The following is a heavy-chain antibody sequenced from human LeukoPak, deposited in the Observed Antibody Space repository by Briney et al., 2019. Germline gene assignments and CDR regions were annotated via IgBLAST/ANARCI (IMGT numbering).Heavy chain of an antibody. CDR2: ISDTGSKK. D-gene: IGHD6-6*01. CDR1: GFTFSTYG. Sequence: GGSLRLSCAASGFTFSTYGMSWVRQAPGMRLEWVSGISDTGSKKYYAESVKGRFTISRDNSKNTLSLQMNSLRAEDTALYYCAKRVSYSSSSVYFDSWGQGTLVTVSS. V-gene: IGHV3-23*01. J-gene: IGHJ4*02. CDR3: AKRVSYSSSSVYFDS.